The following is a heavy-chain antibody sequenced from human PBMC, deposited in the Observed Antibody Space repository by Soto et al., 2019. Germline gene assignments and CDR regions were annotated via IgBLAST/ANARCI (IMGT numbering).Heavy chain of an antibody. CDR1: GFTFSSYA. CDR3: AKMGDSSGYDYFDY. D-gene: IGHD3-22*01. CDR2: ISGSGGST. Sequence: EVQLLESGGGLVQPGGSLRLSCPASGFTFSSYAMSWVRQAPGKGLEWVSAISGSGGSTYYADSVKGRFTISRDNSKSTLYLQMNSLRVEDTAVYFCAKMGDSSGYDYFDYWGQGTLVTVSS. V-gene: IGHV3-23*01. J-gene: IGHJ4*02.